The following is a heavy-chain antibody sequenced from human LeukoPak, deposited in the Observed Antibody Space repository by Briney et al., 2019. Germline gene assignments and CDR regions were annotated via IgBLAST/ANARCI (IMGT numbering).Heavy chain of an antibody. J-gene: IGHJ4*02. CDR1: GGSISSGDHY. CDR2: IYNGGST. CDR3: ARVAFGAGGLVLDY. Sequence: SETLSLTCTVSGGSISSGDHYWSWIRQPPGKGLEWIGYIYNGGSTYHNPSLKSRITISVDTSKNQFSLKLSSVTAADTAVYYCARVAFGAGGLVLDYWGQGTLVTVTS. D-gene: IGHD6-19*01. V-gene: IGHV4-30-4*08.